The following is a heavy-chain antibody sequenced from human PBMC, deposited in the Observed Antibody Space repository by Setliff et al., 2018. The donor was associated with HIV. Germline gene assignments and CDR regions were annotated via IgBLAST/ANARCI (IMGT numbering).Heavy chain of an antibody. V-gene: IGHV1-18*01. Sequence: ASVKVSCKASGYTFSNYGITWVRQAPGQGLEWMGRITSYNGNTNYAKKFKGRVTMTTDTSTRIAYMELRSLRSEDTAVYYCARDHHSGRGRIFPWYSDFWGRGTLVTVSS. J-gene: IGHJ2*01. D-gene: IGHD1-26*01. CDR2: ITSYNGNT. CDR3: ARDHHSGRGRIFPWYSDF. CDR1: GYTFSNYG.